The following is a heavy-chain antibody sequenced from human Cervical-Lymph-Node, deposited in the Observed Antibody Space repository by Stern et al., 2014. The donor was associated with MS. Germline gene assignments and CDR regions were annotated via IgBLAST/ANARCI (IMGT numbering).Heavy chain of an antibody. CDR3: ARVDYYESSGFFMY. J-gene: IGHJ4*02. V-gene: IGHV1-18*01. D-gene: IGHD3-22*01. CDR2: ISPYTSNT. Sequence: QMQLVQSGPEVKKPGASVRVPCKASGYTFTMFGLSWVRQAPGQGLEWMGWISPYTSNTTFAEKFQGRVTLTTDTSTDTAYMELRNLKSDDTAVYYCARVDYYESSGFFMYWGQGTLVTVSS. CDR1: GYTFTMFG.